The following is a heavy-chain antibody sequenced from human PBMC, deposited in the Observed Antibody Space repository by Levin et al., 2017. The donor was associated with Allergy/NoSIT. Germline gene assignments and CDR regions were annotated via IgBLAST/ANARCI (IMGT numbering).Heavy chain of an antibody. CDR1: GGSISSGGYY. D-gene: IGHD1-14*01. CDR3: AREDRKGPHLYMDV. V-gene: IGHV4-31*02. Sequence: SQTLSLTCTVSGGSISSGGYYWSWIRQHPGKGLEWIGYIYYSGSTYYNPSLKSRVTISVDTSKNQFSLKLSSVTAADTAVYYCAREDRKGPHLYMDVWGKGTTVTVSS. CDR2: IYYSGST. J-gene: IGHJ6*03.